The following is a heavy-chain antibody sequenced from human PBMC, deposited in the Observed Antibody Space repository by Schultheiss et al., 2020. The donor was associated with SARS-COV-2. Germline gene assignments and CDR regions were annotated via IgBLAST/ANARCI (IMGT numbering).Heavy chain of an antibody. J-gene: IGHJ6*02. CDR1: GFTFSSYA. Sequence: SCAASGFTFSSYAMHWVRQAPGKGLEWVSGISWNSGSIGYADSVKGRFTISRDNAKNSLYLQMNSLRAEDTAVYYCARVFRDTAMVTGYYYYGMDVWGQGTTVTVSS. V-gene: IGHV3-9*01. CDR3: ARVFRDTAMVTGYYYYGMDV. CDR2: ISWNSGSI. D-gene: IGHD5-18*01.